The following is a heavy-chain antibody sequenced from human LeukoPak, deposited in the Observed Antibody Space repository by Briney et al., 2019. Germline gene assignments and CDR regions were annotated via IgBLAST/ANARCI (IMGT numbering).Heavy chain of an antibody. J-gene: IGHJ6*03. D-gene: IGHD6-13*01. CDR3: AREVAEGIAAAGNENRAVYYYYYMDV. CDR1: GFTFADYG. Sequence: GGSLRLSCAASGFTFADYGMSWVRQAPGKGLEWVSGINWNGGSTGYADSVKGRFTISRDNAKNSLYLQMNSLRAEDTALYYCAREVAEGIAAAGNENRAVYYYYYMDVCGKGTTVTVSS. CDR2: INWNGGST. V-gene: IGHV3-20*04.